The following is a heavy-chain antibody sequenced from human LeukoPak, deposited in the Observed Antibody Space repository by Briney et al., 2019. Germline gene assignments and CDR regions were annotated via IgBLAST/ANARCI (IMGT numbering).Heavy chain of an antibody. CDR3: ARDRGGSNFNWFDP. Sequence: SETLSLTCTVSGGPISGYYWNWIRQPPGKGLEQIGFIYYSGSTNYNPSLKSRVTISLDTSKNHFSLRLSSVTAADTAMYYCARDRGGSNFNWFDPWGQGTLVTVSS. CDR2: IYYSGST. CDR1: GGPISGYY. J-gene: IGHJ5*02. V-gene: IGHV4-59*01. D-gene: IGHD1-26*01.